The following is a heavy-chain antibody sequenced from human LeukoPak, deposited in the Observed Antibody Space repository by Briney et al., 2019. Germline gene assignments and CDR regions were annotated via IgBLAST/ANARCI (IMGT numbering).Heavy chain of an antibody. D-gene: IGHD5-18*01. CDR3: ARARGYSYGPNRHFDY. Sequence: SETLSLTCAVYGGSFSGYYWSWIRQPPGKGLEWIGEINHSGSTNYNPSLKSRVTISVDTSKNQFSLKLSSVTAADTAVYYCARARGYSYGPNRHFDYWGQGTLVTVSS. CDR2: INHSGST. CDR1: GGSFSGYY. J-gene: IGHJ4*02. V-gene: IGHV4-34*01.